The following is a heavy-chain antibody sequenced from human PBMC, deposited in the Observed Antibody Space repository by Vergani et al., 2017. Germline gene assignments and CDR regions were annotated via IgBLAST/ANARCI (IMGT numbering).Heavy chain of an antibody. J-gene: IGHJ4*02. D-gene: IGHD3-10*01. CDR2: ISWNSGRI. CDR3: AKAQTVLFFGEAIFDS. CDR1: GFTFDDYA. V-gene: IGHV3-9*01. Sequence: EVQLVESGGGLVQPGRSLRLSCAASGFTFDDYAMHWVRQAPGKGLEWVSGISWNSGRIDYADSVKGRFTISRDTAKNSLYLQMNGLRAEATALYYFAKAQTVLFFGEAIFDSWGQGTLVTVSS.